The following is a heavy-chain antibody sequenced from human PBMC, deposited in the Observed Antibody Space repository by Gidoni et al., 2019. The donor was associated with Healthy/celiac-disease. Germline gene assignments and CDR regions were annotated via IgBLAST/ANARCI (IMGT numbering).Heavy chain of an antibody. CDR3: ARGAGGSYFGANYYYYYMDV. CDR2: IIPIFGTA. J-gene: IGHJ6*03. Sequence: QVQLVQSGAEVKKPGSSVKVSCKASGGTFSSYAISWVRQAPGQGLEWMGGIIPIFGTANYAQKFQGRVTITADKSTSTAYMELSSLRSEDTAVYYCARGAGGSYFGANYYYYYMDVWGKGTTVTVSS. D-gene: IGHD1-26*01. CDR1: GGTFSSYA. V-gene: IGHV1-69*06.